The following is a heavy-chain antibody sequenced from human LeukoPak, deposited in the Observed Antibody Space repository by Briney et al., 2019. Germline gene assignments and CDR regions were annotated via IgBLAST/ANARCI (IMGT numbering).Heavy chain of an antibody. J-gene: IGHJ4*02. CDR2: ISYDGSNK. V-gene: IGHV3-30*04. Sequence: GGSLRLSYAASGFTFSSYAMHWVRQAPGKGLEWVAVISYDGSNKYYADSVKGRFTISRDNSKNTLYLQMNSLRAEDTAVYYCASAVWFGELAGALDYWGQGTLVTVST. CDR1: GFTFSSYA. D-gene: IGHD3-10*01. CDR3: ASAVWFGELAGALDY.